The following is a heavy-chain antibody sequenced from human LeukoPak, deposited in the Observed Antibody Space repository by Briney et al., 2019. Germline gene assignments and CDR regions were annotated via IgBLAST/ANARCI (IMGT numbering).Heavy chain of an antibody. CDR1: GFTFRHYV. CDR2: ISGSGRTT. V-gene: IGHV3-23*01. J-gene: IGHJ3*01. CDR3: AKVSGDQWGDAFDF. D-gene: IGHD3-10*01. Sequence: GGSLRLSCTASGFTFRHYVMNWVRQAPGQGLEWVAGISGSGRTTYYTVSVKGRFTISRDNSKNIVYLQMESLRAEDTAVYYCAKVSGDQWGDAFDFWGQGTVVTVSS.